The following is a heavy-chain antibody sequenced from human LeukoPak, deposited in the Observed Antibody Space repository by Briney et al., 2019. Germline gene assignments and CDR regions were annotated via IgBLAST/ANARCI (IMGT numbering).Heavy chain of an antibody. J-gene: IGHJ4*02. Sequence: TASETLSLTCSVSGGSISYYYWSWIRQFPGKGLEWIGYISDGESPDYNPSLQSRVTISVDTSKNQFSLKLSSVTAADTAVYYCARVAGYGNFDYWGQGTLVTVSS. V-gene: IGHV4-59*01. CDR2: ISDGESP. CDR3: ARVAGYGNFDY. D-gene: IGHD2-15*01. CDR1: GGSISYYY.